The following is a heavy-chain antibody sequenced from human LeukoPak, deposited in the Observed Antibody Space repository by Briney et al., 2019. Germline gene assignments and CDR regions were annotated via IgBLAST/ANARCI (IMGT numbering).Heavy chain of an antibody. CDR2: INHSGST. Sequence: SETLSLTCAVYGGSFSGYYWSWIRQPPGKGLEWIGEINHSGSTNYNPSLKSRVTISVDTSKNQFSLKLTSVTAADTAVYSCARELTVSSLDDAFDMWGQGTVVTVSS. J-gene: IGHJ3*02. V-gene: IGHV4-34*01. CDR3: ARELTVSSLDDAFDM. D-gene: IGHD3-3*01. CDR1: GGSFSGYY.